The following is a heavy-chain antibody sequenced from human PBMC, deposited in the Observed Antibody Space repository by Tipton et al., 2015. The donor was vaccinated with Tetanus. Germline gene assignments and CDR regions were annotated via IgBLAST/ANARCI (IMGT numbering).Heavy chain of an antibody. V-gene: IGHV4-59*07. Sequence: TLSLTCSVSGVSINNYYWNWIRQSPGKGLEWLGNIFYNGDTDYNPSLRGRATISGDTSKNQFSLDLTSVTAADTGVYYCAGSQWLDGFIFDYWGQGSLVTVAS. CDR3: AGSQWLDGFIFDY. J-gene: IGHJ4*02. CDR1: GVSINNYY. D-gene: IGHD6-19*01. CDR2: IFYNGDT.